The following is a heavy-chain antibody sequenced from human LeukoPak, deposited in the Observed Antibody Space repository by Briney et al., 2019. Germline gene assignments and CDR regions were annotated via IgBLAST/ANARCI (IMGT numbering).Heavy chain of an antibody. J-gene: IGHJ4*02. CDR1: GGSISSYY. CDR3: ARHGYYYGSGSYYPFDY. V-gene: IGHV4-4*07. Sequence: SETLSLTCTVSGGSISSYYWSWLRQPAGKGLEWIGRIYTSGSTNYNPSLKSRVTISVDTSKNQFSLKLSSVTAADTAVYYCARHGYYYGSGSYYPFDYWGQGTLVTVSS. CDR2: IYTSGST. D-gene: IGHD3-10*01.